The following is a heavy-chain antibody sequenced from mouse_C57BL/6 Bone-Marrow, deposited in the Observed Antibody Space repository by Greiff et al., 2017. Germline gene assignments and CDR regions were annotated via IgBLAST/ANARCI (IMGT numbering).Heavy chain of an antibody. CDR2: FYPGSGSI. V-gene: IGHV1-62-2*01. CDR1: GDSFTEYT. D-gene: IGHD2-4*01. Sequence: GQLQQSGAELVKPGASGKRARTAEGDSFTEYTTHRVKQRSGQGLEWIGWFYPGSGSIKYNERFKDKATLTADKSSNTGYMELSRLTSEDSAVDFCARHERYYDYEGYFDYWGQGTTLTVSS. J-gene: IGHJ2*01. CDR3: ARHERYYDYEGYFDY.